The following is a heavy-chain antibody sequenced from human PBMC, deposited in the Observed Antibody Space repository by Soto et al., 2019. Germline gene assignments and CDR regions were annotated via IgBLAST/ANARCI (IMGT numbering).Heavy chain of an antibody. CDR1: GGSISSYY. CDR3: ARTNYYDSSGYYLDY. CDR2: IYYSVST. J-gene: IGHJ4*02. Sequence: QVQLQESGPGLVKPSETLSLTCTVSGGSISSYYWSWIRQPPGKGLEWIGYIYYSVSTNYNPSLKSRVTISVDTSKNQFSLKLSSVTAADTAVYYCARTNYYDSSGYYLDYWGQGTLVTVSS. D-gene: IGHD3-22*01. V-gene: IGHV4-59*01.